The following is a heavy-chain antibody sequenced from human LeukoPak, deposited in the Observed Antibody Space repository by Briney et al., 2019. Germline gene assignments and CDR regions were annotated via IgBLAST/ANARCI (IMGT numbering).Heavy chain of an antibody. CDR3: ARVGLGPVRGQVDY. Sequence: PSQTLSLTCTVSGASISSGTYYWSWIRQPPGKGLEWIGYISHSGSTFYNPSLKSRVTMSVDRSKNQFSLKLSSVTAADTAVYYCARVGLGPVRGQVDYWGQGTLVTVSS. V-gene: IGHV4-30-2*01. CDR1: GASISSGTYY. CDR2: ISHSGST. D-gene: IGHD3-10*01. J-gene: IGHJ4*02.